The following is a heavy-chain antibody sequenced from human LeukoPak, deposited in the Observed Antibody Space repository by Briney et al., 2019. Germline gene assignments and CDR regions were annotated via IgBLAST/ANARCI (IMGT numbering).Heavy chain of an antibody. CDR1: GFTFSNYA. D-gene: IGHD1-26*01. CDR2: IGSNGDST. J-gene: IGHJ4*02. Sequence: GGSLRLSCAGSGFTFSNYAMYWVRQAPGKGLENVAGIGSNGDSTYYANSVKGRFTISRDNSKNTLFLQMGSLRAEDMAVYYCARGNVVGATRPFDYWGQGSLVTVSS. CDR3: ARGNVVGATRPFDY. V-gene: IGHV3-64*01.